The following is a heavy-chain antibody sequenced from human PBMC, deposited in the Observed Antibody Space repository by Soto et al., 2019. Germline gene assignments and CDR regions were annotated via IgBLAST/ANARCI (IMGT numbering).Heavy chain of an antibody. CDR2: MRSEGGNK. CDR1: GFTFSSYG. J-gene: IGHJ4*02. V-gene: IGHV3-33*01. D-gene: IGHD3-22*01. Sequence: QVQLVESGGGVVQPGRSLRLSCAVSGFTFSSYGMHWVRQAPGKGLEWVAVMRSEGGNKYYADSVKGRFTISRDNSKNTLYLQMHSLRAEDTAVDYCARDPPDDGSGYYSLDYWGQGTLVTVSS. CDR3: ARDPPDDGSGYYSLDY.